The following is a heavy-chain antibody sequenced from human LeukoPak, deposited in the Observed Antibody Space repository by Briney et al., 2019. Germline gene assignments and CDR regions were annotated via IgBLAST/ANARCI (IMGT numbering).Heavy chain of an antibody. CDR1: GGSISSSSYY. D-gene: IGHD6-19*01. CDR3: ARPPYSSGWYYFDY. J-gene: IGHJ4*02. V-gene: IGHV4-39*01. CDR2: IYYSGST. Sequence: SETLSLTCTVSGGSISSSSYYWGWNRQPPGKGLEWIGSIYYSGSTYYNPSLKSRVTISVDTSKNQFSLKLSSVTAADTAVYYCARPPYSSGWYYFDYWGQGTLVTVSS.